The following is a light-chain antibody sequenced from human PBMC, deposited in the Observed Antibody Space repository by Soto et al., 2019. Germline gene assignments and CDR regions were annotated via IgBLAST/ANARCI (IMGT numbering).Light chain of an antibody. CDR3: SSYAGSNNLV. V-gene: IGLV2-14*01. J-gene: IGLJ2*01. CDR1: SSDVGGYNF. Sequence: QSALTQPASVSGSPGQSITISCTGTSSDVGGYNFVSWYQQHPGKAPKLIIYDVSNRPSGVSYRFSGSKSGNTASLTVSGLQAEDEADYYCSSYAGSNNLVFGGGTK. CDR2: DVS.